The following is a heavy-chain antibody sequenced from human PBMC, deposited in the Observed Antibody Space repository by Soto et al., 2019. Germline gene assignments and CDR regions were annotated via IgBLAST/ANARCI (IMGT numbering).Heavy chain of an antibody. CDR2: IIPIFHTA. Sequence: GASVKVSCKASGDSFNSYAISWVRKAPGQGLEWMGGIIPIFHTANHAQKFQARVTMTADESASTAYMELSGLRSEDTAVYYCARVGYCNTTNCLFYYYHYGMDVWGQGTTVTVSS. J-gene: IGHJ6*02. CDR3: ARVGYCNTTNCLFYYYHYGMDV. V-gene: IGHV1-69*13. CDR1: GDSFNSYA. D-gene: IGHD2-2*01.